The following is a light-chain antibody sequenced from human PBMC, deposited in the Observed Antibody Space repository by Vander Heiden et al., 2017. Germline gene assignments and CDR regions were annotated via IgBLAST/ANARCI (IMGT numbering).Light chain of an antibody. J-gene: IGKJ2*01. Sequence: EFLMPPWTDTLSGAAGERATQCRRARRRVTSNLAWYQQKPGQAPRLLVYGAATRATGIPARFSGSGSGAEFTLTISSLQSEDFAVYYCQQYDNWLYTFGQGTKLEIK. CDR3: QQYDNWLYT. V-gene: IGKV3-15*01. CDR2: GAA. CDR1: RRVTSN.